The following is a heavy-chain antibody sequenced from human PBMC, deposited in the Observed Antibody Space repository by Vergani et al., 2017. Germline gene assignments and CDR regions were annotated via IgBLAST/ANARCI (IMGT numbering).Heavy chain of an antibody. D-gene: IGHD1-7*01. J-gene: IGHJ4*02. CDR2: IIPTFGTA. Sequence: QVQLVQSGGEVKKPGSSLILSCKASGGSFKNYAFSWVRQAPGQGLEWLGGIIPTFGTANYAQRFQGRVTITADESKSTAYMDLTSLRLEDTDVYYCASGLGRTNTGTEDYWGQGTLVIVSS. CDR3: ASGLGRTNTGTEDY. CDR1: GGSFKNYA. V-gene: IGHV1-69*01.